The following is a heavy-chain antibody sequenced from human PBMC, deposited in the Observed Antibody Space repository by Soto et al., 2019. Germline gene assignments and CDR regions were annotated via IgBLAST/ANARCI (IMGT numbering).Heavy chain of an antibody. Sequence: PSETLSVTCTVSGGSISSGGYYWSWIRQHPGKGLEWIGYIYYSGRTYYNPSLHSRVSIAVDTTENQFSLKLTSVTAADTSVYYCARGSFSSSSSWFDPWGLGTLVTVS. CDR2: IYYSGRT. J-gene: IGHJ5*02. D-gene: IGHD6-6*01. CDR3: ARGSFSSSSSWFDP. V-gene: IGHV4-31*03. CDR1: GGSISSGGYY.